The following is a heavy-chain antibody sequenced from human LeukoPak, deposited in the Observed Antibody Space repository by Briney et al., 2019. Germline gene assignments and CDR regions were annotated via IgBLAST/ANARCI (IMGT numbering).Heavy chain of an antibody. CDR3: ARSKRQYQLLGPHWFDP. Sequence: GGSLRLSCAASGFTFSDYYMSWIRQAPGKGLEWVSYISCGDSTIYYADSVKGRFTISRDNAKNSLYLQMNSLRAEDTAVYYCARSKRQYQLLGPHWFDPWGQGTLVTVSS. CDR2: ISCGDSTI. D-gene: IGHD2-2*01. J-gene: IGHJ5*02. V-gene: IGHV3-11*04. CDR1: GFTFSDYY.